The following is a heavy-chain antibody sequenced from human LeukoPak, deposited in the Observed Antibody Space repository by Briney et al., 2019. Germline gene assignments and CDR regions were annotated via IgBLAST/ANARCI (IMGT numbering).Heavy chain of an antibody. J-gene: IGHJ5*02. Sequence: SETLSLTCTVSGVSISSGVYYWIWMRHPPGKGLEGMGYIHYSGSAYYNASLKSRVTISIDTSKNQFSLKLTSVTAADTAVYYGATAAYKCTRGNGFDPWGQGTLVTVSS. CDR3: ATAAYKCTRGNGFDP. V-gene: IGHV4-30-4*01. CDR1: GVSISSGVYY. D-gene: IGHD2-8*01. CDR2: IHYSGSA.